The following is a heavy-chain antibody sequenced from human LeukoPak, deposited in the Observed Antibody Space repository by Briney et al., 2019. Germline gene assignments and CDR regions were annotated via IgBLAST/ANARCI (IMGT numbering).Heavy chain of an antibody. CDR3: AREDFGDYYFDY. Sequence: ASVTVSCKASGYTFTGYYIYWVRQAPGQGLEWMGRINPNGGGTKYAQQFQGRVTITRDTSITTAYMELSRLRSGDTAVYYCAREDFGDYYFDYWGQGTLVTVSS. J-gene: IGHJ4*02. D-gene: IGHD4-17*01. V-gene: IGHV1-2*06. CDR2: INPNGGGT. CDR1: GYTFTGYY.